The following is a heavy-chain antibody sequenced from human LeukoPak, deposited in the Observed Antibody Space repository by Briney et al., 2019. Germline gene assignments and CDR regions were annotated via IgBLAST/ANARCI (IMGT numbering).Heavy chain of an antibody. D-gene: IGHD2-21*01. Sequence: PGGSLTLPCVASGFSVRANYMSWVRQAPGKGLEWVSIIYSGGSTYYADSVQGRFTTSRDNSRNTLYLQMNSLRAEDTAVYYCARGSAYCASDCADYWGQGTLVTVSS. CDR2: IYSGGST. J-gene: IGHJ4*02. V-gene: IGHV3-66*01. CDR1: GFSVRANY. CDR3: ARGSAYCASDCADY.